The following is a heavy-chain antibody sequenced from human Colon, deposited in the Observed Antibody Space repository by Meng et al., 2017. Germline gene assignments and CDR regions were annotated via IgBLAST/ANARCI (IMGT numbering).Heavy chain of an antibody. V-gene: IGHV3-23*01. CDR2: LSSSGDRA. CDR3: TRDSAYCGGGCYSFSDY. J-gene: IGHJ4*02. CDR1: GLTFSSYA. Sequence: GGSLRLSCAASGLTFSSYAMNWVRQAPGKGLEWVSTLSSSGDRAYYVDSVKGRFTIPRDNSNNILYLQMNSLRADDTAMYYCTRDSAYCGGGCYSFSDYWGQGTLVTVSS. D-gene: IGHD2-21*02.